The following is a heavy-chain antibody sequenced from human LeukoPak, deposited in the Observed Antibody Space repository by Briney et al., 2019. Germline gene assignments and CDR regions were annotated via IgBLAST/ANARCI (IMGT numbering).Heavy chain of an antibody. D-gene: IGHD3-22*01. V-gene: IGHV3-48*03. Sequence: GGSLRLSCAASGFTFSSYEMNWVRPAPGKGLEWVSYISSSGSTIYYADSVKGRFTISRDNAKNSLYLQMNSLRAEDTAVYYCASLLYYYDSSGYSNWFDPWGQGTLVTVSS. CDR2: ISSSGSTI. CDR3: ASLLYYYDSSGYSNWFDP. J-gene: IGHJ5*02. CDR1: GFTFSSYE.